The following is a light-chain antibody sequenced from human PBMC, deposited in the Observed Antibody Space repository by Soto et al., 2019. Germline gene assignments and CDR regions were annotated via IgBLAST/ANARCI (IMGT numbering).Light chain of an antibody. CDR2: KVS. CDR1: QSLVYSDGNTY. Sequence: DAVMPQSPLSLPVTLGQPASISCRSSQSLVYSDGNTYLNWFQQRPGQSPMRLIYKVSNRDSGVPERFSGSGSGTDFTLKISRVDAEDVGAYYCMQGTHWPRTFGQGTKVEIK. J-gene: IGKJ1*01. CDR3: MQGTHWPRT. V-gene: IGKV2-30*01.